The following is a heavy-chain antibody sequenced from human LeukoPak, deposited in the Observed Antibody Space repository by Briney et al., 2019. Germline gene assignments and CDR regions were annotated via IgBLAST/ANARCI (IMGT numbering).Heavy chain of an antibody. CDR2: IRNKADGYTP. Sequence: GGSLRLSCAASGFNFSPHYMDWVRQSPGQGLEWVGLIRNKADGYTPIYAASVKGRFTISRDESRNSVYLQMDSLKIEDTAVYYCGDLGSAGTDHWGHGTLVTVSS. J-gene: IGHJ4*01. CDR3: GDLGSAGTDH. V-gene: IGHV3-72*01. D-gene: IGHD3-10*01. CDR1: GFNFSPHY.